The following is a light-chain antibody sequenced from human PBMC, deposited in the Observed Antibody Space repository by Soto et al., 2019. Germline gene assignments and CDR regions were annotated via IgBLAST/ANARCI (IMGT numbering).Light chain of an antibody. CDR2: DVS. Sequence: ESVLTQSPVTVSLSPGERLTLSCRASQSVSSSLAWYQHKPGQAPRLIIYDVSNRATGIPARVSGRGSGTDFPLTIRSLEPEDCAVYYCQHHSNWFSGSVGQGTKVEIK. CDR1: QSVSSS. V-gene: IGKV3-11*01. CDR3: QHHSNWFSGS. J-gene: IGKJ1*01.